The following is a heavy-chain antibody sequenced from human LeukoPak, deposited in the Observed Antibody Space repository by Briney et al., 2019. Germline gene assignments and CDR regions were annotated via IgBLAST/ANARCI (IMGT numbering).Heavy chain of an antibody. D-gene: IGHD1-1*01. CDR2: INRTGSA. V-gene: IGHV4-34*01. J-gene: IGHJ4*02. Sequence: PSETLSLTCAVYGGSLSGYYWSWIRQPPGRGLEWIGEINRTGSANYNQSLKSRVTISVDTSKNQFSLKLSSVTAADTAVYYCARAHYGTASPAGGLWGQGTLVTVSS. CDR3: ARAHYGTASPAGGL. CDR1: GGSLSGYY.